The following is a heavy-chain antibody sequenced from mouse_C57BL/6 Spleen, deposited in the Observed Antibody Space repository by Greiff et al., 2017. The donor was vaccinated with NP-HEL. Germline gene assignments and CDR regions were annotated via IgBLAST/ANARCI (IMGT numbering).Heavy chain of an antibody. CDR2: IDPSDSYT. D-gene: IGHD3-2*02. CDR3: ARAGSSGWFAY. Sequence: QVQLQQPGAELVMPGASVKLSCKASGYTFTSYWMHWVKQRPGQGLEWIGEIDPSDSYTNYNQKFKGKSTLTVDKSSSTAYMQLSSLTSEDSAVYYCARAGSSGWFAYWGQGTLVTVSA. CDR1: GYTFTSYW. V-gene: IGHV1-69*01. J-gene: IGHJ3*01.